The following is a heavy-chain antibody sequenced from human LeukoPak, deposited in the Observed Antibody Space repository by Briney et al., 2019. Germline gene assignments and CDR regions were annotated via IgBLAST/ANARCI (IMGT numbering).Heavy chain of an antibody. CDR2: INSGGSEG. D-gene: IGHD6-6*01. J-gene: IGHJ3*01. CDR3: ARSSYSSSSSV. CDR1: GFTFSGFW. V-gene: IGHV3-7*03. Sequence: GILRLSCAVSGFTFSGFWMSWSRQAPGKGLEWVASINSGGSEGYYADVVKGRFTISRDNAKNSLYLQINSLRAEDTAVYYCARSSYSSSSSVWGQGTMVTVSS.